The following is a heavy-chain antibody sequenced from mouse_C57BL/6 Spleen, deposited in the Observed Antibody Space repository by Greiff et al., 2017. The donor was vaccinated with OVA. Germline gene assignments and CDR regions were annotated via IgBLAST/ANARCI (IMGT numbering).Heavy chain of an antibody. CDR3: ASAYYYYGSSCSWYFDV. D-gene: IGHD1-1*01. J-gene: IGHJ1*01. V-gene: IGHV5-17*01. CDR1: GFTFSDYG. CDR2: ISSGSSTI. Sequence: DVKLQESGGGLVKPGGSLKLSCAASGFTFSDYGMHWVRQAPEKGLEWVAYISSGSSTIYYADTVKGRFTISRDNAKNTLYLQMTSLTSEDTAMYYWASAYYYYGSSCSWYFDVWGQGTTVTVSS.